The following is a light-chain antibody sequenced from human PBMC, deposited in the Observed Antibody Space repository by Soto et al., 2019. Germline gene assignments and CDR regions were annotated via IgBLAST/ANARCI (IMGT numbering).Light chain of an antibody. CDR3: QQYSSFSYT. CDR1: QSISSL. Sequence: DIQMTRSPSTLSASVGDRVTITCRASQSISSLLAWYQQKPGKAPRLLIYDASSLESGVPSRVSGSGSGTEFTLTISSLQPEDFATYYCQQYSSFSYTFGQGTRLEIK. J-gene: IGKJ2*01. CDR2: DAS. V-gene: IGKV1-5*01.